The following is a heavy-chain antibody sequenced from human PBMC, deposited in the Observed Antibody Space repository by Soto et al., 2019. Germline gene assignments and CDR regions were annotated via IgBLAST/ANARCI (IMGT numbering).Heavy chain of an antibody. V-gene: IGHV3-21*01. CDR1: GFTFSTYS. CDR3: ARRDRWDAFDI. J-gene: IGHJ3*02. D-gene: IGHD2-15*01. CDR2: ISSDSYYI. Sequence: GGSLRLSCAASGFTFSTYSMNWVRQAPGKGLEWVSSISSDSYYIYYADSVKGRFTIPGDNAKNSLYLKVNSLRADDTAVYYCARRDRWDAFDIWGQGTMVTVSS.